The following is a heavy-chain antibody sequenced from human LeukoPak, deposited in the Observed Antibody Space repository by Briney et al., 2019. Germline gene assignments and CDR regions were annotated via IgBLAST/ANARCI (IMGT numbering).Heavy chain of an antibody. Sequence: SETLSLTCAVYGGSFSGYYRSWIRQPPGKGLEWIGEINHSGSTNYNPSLKSRVTISVDTSKNQFSLKLSSVTAADTAVYYCARRIAAAGPAEYFQHWGQGTLVTVSS. V-gene: IGHV4-34*01. CDR1: GGSFSGYY. D-gene: IGHD6-13*01. CDR3: ARRIAAAGPAEYFQH. CDR2: INHSGST. J-gene: IGHJ1*01.